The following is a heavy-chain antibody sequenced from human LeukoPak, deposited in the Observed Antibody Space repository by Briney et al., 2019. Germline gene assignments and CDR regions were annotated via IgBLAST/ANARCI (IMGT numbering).Heavy chain of an antibody. D-gene: IGHD6-19*01. CDR2: IRYDGSNK. CDR1: GFTFSSYG. J-gene: IGHJ4*02. Sequence: GGSLRLSCAASGFTFSSYGMHWVRQAPGKGLEWVSFIRYDGSNKYYGDSAKGRFTISRDNSKNTLYLQMNSLRAEDTAVYYCASSYSSDWYSRWIDYWGQGTLVTVSS. V-gene: IGHV3-30*02. CDR3: ASSYSSDWYSRWIDY.